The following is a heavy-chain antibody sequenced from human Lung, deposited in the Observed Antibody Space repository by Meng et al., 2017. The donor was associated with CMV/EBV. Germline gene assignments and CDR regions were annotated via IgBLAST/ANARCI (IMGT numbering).Heavy chain of an antibody. CDR1: GFSFGDYA. V-gene: IGHV3-49*04. J-gene: IGHJ6*02. D-gene: IGHD3-3*01. CDR2: IRSKVYGGTI. CDR3: GVTTYYYYYGMDV. Sequence: SXKISXTASGFSFGDYAMSWVRQAPGKGLEWVGFIRSKVYGGTIEYAASVKGRFIISRDDSKSIAYLEMNSPKTEDTAVYYCGVTTYYYYYGMDVWGQGTTVTVSS.